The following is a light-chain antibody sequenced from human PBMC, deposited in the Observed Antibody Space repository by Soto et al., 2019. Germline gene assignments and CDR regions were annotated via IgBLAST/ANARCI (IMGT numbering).Light chain of an antibody. CDR2: GVS. Sequence: EIVLTQSPGTLSLSPGETSTLSCRASQSLTSSYLAWYQQRPGQAPSLLIYGVSSRATGIPDRFSGSGSGTDFTLTITRLEPEDFAVYYCQHYGYSLWTFGQGTKGDIK. J-gene: IGKJ1*01. CDR3: QHYGYSLWT. CDR1: QSLTSSY. V-gene: IGKV3-20*01.